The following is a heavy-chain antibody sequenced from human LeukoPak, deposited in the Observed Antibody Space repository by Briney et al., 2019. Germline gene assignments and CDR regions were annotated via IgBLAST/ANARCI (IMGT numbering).Heavy chain of an antibody. CDR3: ARSRLSAGSGSYGFDP. CDR1: GVSISSDDYY. D-gene: IGHD3-10*01. V-gene: IGHV4-30-4*01. CDR2: IYYSGST. Sequence: SAQTLSLTCSVSGVSISSDDYYWSWIRQPPGKDLEWIGHIYYSGSTHHNPSLKSRVTISVDTYKNQFSLKLSSVTATDTAVYYCARSRLSAGSGSYGFDPWGQGTLVTVSS. J-gene: IGHJ5*02.